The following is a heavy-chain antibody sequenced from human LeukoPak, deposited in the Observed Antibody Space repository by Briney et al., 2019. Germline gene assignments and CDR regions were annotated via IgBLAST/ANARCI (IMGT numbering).Heavy chain of an antibody. V-gene: IGHV4-34*01. J-gene: IGHJ4*02. CDR2: INHSEST. CDR3: ARVLSGVVVPPTRGDYFDS. D-gene: IGHD2-2*01. CDR1: SGSFSGYH. Sequence: PSETLSLTCAVYSGSFSGYHWSWIRQPPGKGLERLGEINHSESTNYNPSLKSRVTISVDTSKNQFSLKLTSVTAADTAVYYCARVLSGVVVPPTRGDYFDSWGQGTVVTVSS.